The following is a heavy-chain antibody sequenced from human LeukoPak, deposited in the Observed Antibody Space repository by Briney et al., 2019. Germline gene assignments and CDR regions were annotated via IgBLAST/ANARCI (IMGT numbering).Heavy chain of an antibody. CDR2: IIPMSGTA. CDR1: GGTFNNFA. J-gene: IGHJ4*02. CDR3: ARVSPYQLLSNRGNAPDY. Sequence: SVKVSCKASGGTFNNFAISWVRQAPGQGLEWVGGIIPMSGTANYAQKFQGRVTMTTDTSTSTAYMELRSLRSDDTAVYYCARVSPYQLLSNRGNAPDYWGQGTLVTVSS. D-gene: IGHD2-2*01. V-gene: IGHV1-69*05.